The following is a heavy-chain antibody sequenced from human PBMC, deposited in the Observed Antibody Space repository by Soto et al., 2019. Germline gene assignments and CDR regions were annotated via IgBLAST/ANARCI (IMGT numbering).Heavy chain of an antibody. D-gene: IGHD3-10*01. J-gene: IGHJ3*02. CDR3: AEDSYYGSGRGGLIDI. V-gene: IGHV3-30*18. CDR2: ISYDGSNK. Sequence: PGGSLRLSCPASGFTFSSYGMHWVRQAPGKGLEWVAFISYDGSNKYYADSVKGRFTISRDNSKNTLFLQMNSLRAEDTAVYTCAEDSYYGSGRGGLIDIWGQGTMVTVSS. CDR1: GFTFSSYG.